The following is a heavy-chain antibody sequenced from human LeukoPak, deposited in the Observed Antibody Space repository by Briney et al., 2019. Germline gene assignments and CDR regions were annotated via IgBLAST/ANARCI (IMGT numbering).Heavy chain of an antibody. CDR1: GYTFTGYY. Sequence: ASVKVSCKASGYTFTGYYMHWVRQAPGQGLEWMGWINPNSGGTNYAQKFQGRVTMTRDTSISTAYMELSRLRSDDTAVYYCARATYYDFWSGYQNDYWGQGTLVTGSS. CDR3: ARATYYDFWSGYQNDY. D-gene: IGHD3-3*01. V-gene: IGHV1-2*02. J-gene: IGHJ4*02. CDR2: INPNSGGT.